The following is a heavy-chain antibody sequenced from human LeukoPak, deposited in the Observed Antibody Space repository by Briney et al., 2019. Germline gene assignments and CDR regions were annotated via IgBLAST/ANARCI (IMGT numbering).Heavy chain of an antibody. CDR2: IKQDGSEK. Sequence: GGSLRLSCAASGFTFSSYWMSWVRQAPGKGLEWVANIKQDGSEKYYVDSVKGRFTISRDNAKNSLYLQMNSLRAEDTAVYYCARQDPIDYYYGMDVWGQGPTVTVSS. CDR1: GFTFSSYW. J-gene: IGHJ6*02. V-gene: IGHV3-7*01. CDR3: ARQDPIDYYYGMDV.